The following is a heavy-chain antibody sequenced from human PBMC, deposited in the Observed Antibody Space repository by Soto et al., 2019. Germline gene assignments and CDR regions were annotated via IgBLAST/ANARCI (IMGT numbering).Heavy chain of an antibody. J-gene: IGHJ4*02. CDR2: IRYDGSNI. D-gene: IGHD1-26*01. CDR3: ARDGVGHTTFFGYFDY. V-gene: IGHV3-33*01. CDR1: GFTFIGLG. Sequence: QVQLVESGGGVVQPGRSLRLSWAASGFTFIGLGMHWVGQAPGKGLEGLAVIRYDGSNIYYADAVKGRFTISRDNSKDTLYLQMNSLRADDTAVYYCARDGVGHTTFFGYFDYWGQGTLVTVSS.